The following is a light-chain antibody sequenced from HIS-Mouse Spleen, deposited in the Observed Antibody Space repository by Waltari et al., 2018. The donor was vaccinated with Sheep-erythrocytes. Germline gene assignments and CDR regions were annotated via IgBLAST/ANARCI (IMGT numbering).Light chain of an antibody. Sequence: IQMTQSPSSLSASVGDRVTITCRASQSISSYLNWYQQTPGKAPKLLIYAASSLQSGVPSRFSGSGSGTDFTLTISSLQPEDFATYYCQQSYSTPPTFGGGTKVEIK. CDR2: AAS. J-gene: IGKJ4*01. CDR3: QQSYSTPPT. V-gene: IGKV1-39*01. CDR1: QSISSY.